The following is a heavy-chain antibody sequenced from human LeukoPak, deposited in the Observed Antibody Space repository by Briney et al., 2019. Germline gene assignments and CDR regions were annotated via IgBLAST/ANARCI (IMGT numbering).Heavy chain of an antibody. CDR3: VRNGRHYFDF. Sequence: SETLSLTCAVSADSINSRDWWSWVRQSPGKGLEWIGEFCHCGSTNYNPSLKSRATISVDKSKSQFSLKLNSVSAADTAVYYCVRNGRHYFDFWGQGTLVTVSS. CDR1: ADSINSRDW. D-gene: IGHD2-8*01. J-gene: IGHJ4*02. V-gene: IGHV4-4*02. CDR2: FCHCGST.